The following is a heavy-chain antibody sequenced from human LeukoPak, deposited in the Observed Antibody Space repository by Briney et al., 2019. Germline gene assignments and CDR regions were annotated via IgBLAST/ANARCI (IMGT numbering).Heavy chain of an antibody. J-gene: IGHJ3*02. CDR3: ARGAHVLDI. V-gene: IGHV3-74*01. CDR1: GFTLNSYW. Sequence: GGSLRLSCAASGFTLNSYWMHWVRQAPGKGLVWVSRTNSDESSTTYVDSVKGRFTISRDNAKNTLYLQMDSLRAEDTAVYFCARGAHVLDIWGQGTMVTVSS. D-gene: IGHD1-26*01. CDR2: TNSDESST.